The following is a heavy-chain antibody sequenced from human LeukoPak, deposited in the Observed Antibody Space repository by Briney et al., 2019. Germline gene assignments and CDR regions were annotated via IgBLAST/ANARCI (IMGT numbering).Heavy chain of an antibody. V-gene: IGHV3-30*02. D-gene: IGHD1-26*01. J-gene: IGHJ4*02. CDR3: PTGIVGATDY. CDR2: IRYDGSNK. CDR1: GFTFSSYG. Sequence: GGSLRLSCAASGFTFSSYGMHWVRQAPGKGLEWVAFIRYDGSNKYYADSVKGRFTISRDDSKNTLYLQMNSLRAEDTAVYYCPTGIVGATDYWGQGTLVTVSS.